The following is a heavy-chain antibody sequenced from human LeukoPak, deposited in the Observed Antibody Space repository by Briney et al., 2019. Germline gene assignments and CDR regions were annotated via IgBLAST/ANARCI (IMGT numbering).Heavy chain of an antibody. J-gene: IGHJ4*02. Sequence: PGGSLRLSCAASGFTFSNYGIHWVRQAPGKGLEWVAVISYDGNNKYYADSVKGRFTISRDNSKNTLFLQMNSLRAEDTAVYYCARGYSSSSPPDYWGQGTLVTVSS. D-gene: IGHD6-13*01. V-gene: IGHV3-30*03. CDR2: ISYDGNNK. CDR1: GFTFSNYG. CDR3: ARGYSSSSPPDY.